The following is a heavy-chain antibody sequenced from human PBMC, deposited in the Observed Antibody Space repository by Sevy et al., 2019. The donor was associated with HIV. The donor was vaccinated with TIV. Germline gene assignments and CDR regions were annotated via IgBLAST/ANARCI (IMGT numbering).Heavy chain of an antibody. CDR1: GIAFSTYA. Sequence: GGSLRLSCAASGIAFSTYAMFRVRQAPGKGLEWVSSISASGYSTYYADSVKGRFTLSRDNSRNTLDLQMNSLRADDTALYYCAKDFSYVYYYDSSATVDYWGQGTLVTVSS. D-gene: IGHD3-22*01. J-gene: IGHJ4*02. V-gene: IGHV3-23*01. CDR3: AKDFSYVYYYDSSATVDY. CDR2: ISASGYST.